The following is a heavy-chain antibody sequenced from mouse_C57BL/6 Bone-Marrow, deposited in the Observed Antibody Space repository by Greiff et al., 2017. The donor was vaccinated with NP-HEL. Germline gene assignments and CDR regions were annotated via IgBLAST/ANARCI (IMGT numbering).Heavy chain of an antibody. Sequence: QVQLQQSGPELVKPGASVKISCKASGYAFSSSWMNWVKQRPGTGLEWIGRIYPGDGATNYNGKFKGKATLTADKSSSTAYMQLSSLRSEDSAVYFCANSSGYPLAYWGQGTLVTVSA. CDR3: ANSSGYPLAY. V-gene: IGHV1-82*01. CDR1: GYAFSSSW. D-gene: IGHD3-2*02. J-gene: IGHJ3*01. CDR2: IYPGDGAT.